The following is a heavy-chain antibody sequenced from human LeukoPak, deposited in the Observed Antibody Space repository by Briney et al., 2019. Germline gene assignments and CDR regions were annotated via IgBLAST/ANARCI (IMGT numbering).Heavy chain of an antibody. D-gene: IGHD2-2*02. Sequence: GASVKVSCKASGYTFTSYDINWVRQATGQGLEWMGWMHPNSGNTGYAQKFQGRVTMTRNTSISTAYMELSSLRSEDTAVYYCARTLNCSSTSCYKNYYGMDVWGQGTTVTVSS. CDR2: MHPNSGNT. V-gene: IGHV1-8*01. CDR1: GYTFTSYD. J-gene: IGHJ6*02. CDR3: ARTLNCSSTSCYKNYYGMDV.